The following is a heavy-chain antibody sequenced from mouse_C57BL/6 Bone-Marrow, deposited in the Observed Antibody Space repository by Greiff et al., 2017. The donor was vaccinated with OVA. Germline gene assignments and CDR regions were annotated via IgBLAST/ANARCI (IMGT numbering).Heavy chain of an antibody. CDR2: IYPRSGNT. D-gene: IGHD1-1*01. J-gene: IGHJ3*01. CDR1: GYTFTSYG. V-gene: IGHV1-81*01. Sequence: LQESGAELARPGASVKLSCKASGYTFTSYGISWVKQRTVQGLEWIGEIYPRSGNTYYNEKFKGKATLTADKSSSTAYMELRSLTSEDSAVYFCARPHYYGSSRFAYWGQGTLVTVSA. CDR3: ARPHYYGSSRFAY.